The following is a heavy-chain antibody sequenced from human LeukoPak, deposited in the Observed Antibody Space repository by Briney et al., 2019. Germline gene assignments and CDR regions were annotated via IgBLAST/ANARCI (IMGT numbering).Heavy chain of an antibody. CDR1: GGSLSGYS. Sequence: SETLSLTCAVYGGSLSGYSWSWVRQPPGKGLEWIGEINHSGSTDYNPSLKSRVTISEDTSKNQFSLKVNSVTAADTAVYYCARLGYHLLYAYYYYYMDVWGKGTTVTVSS. CDR3: ARLGYHLLYAYYYYYMDV. CDR2: INHSGST. J-gene: IGHJ6*03. D-gene: IGHD2-2*02. V-gene: IGHV4-34*01.